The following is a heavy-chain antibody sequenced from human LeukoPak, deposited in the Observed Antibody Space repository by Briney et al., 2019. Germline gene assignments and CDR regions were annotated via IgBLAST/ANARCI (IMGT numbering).Heavy chain of an antibody. Sequence: GASVKVSCKASGYTFTGYYMHWVRQAPGQGLEWMGNISPLLGTTVYTQEFQGRVTITTVKATNTIYMDLYSLTSDDTAMYYCAKDRCTGDYCYHDHWGQGTLVTVSS. V-gene: IGHV1-46*01. CDR3: AKDRCTGDYCYHDH. CDR2: ISPLLGTT. J-gene: IGHJ4*02. D-gene: IGHD2-8*02. CDR1: GYTFTGYY.